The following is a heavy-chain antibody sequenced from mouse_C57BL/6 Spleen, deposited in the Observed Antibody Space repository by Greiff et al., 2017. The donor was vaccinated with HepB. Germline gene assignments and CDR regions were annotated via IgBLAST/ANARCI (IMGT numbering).Heavy chain of an antibody. CDR1: GFTFSSYA. D-gene: IGHD2-14*01. CDR2: ISSGGDYI. V-gene: IGHV5-9-1*02. J-gene: IGHJ2*01. CDR3: TRVGIPDYFDY. Sequence: EVKLMESGEGLVKPGGSLKLSCAASGFTFSSYAMSWVRQTPEKRLEWVAYISSGGDYIYYADTVKGRFTISRDNARNTLYLQMSSLKSEDTAMYYCTRVGIPDYFDYWGQGTTLTVSS.